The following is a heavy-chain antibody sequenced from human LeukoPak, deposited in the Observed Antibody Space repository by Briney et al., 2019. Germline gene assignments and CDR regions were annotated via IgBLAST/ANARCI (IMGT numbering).Heavy chain of an antibody. J-gene: IGHJ4*02. D-gene: IGHD2-2*03. V-gene: IGHV5-51*01. CDR1: GYSFPTYW. CDR2: IYPDESNI. Sequence: GESLKISCKGSGYSFPTYWIAWVRQMPGKGLEWMGIIYPDESNIRYSQSFQGQVTISADKSISTAYLQWSSLKASDTAMYYCARPPSRGYSSSFEYWGQGTLVTVSS. CDR3: ARPPSRGYSSSFEY.